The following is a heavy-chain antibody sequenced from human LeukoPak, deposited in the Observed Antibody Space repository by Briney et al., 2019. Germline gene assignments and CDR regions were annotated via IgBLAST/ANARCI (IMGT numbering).Heavy chain of an antibody. Sequence: ASVNVSCKASGYTFTSYYMHWVRQAPGQGLEWMGIINPSGGSTSYAQKFQGRVTMTRDTSTSTVYMELSSLRSEDTAVYYCAREGGGVVTNNWFDPWGQGTLVTVSS. J-gene: IGHJ5*02. D-gene: IGHD3-3*01. CDR3: AREGGGVVTNNWFDP. CDR1: GYTFTSYY. CDR2: INPSGGST. V-gene: IGHV1-46*01.